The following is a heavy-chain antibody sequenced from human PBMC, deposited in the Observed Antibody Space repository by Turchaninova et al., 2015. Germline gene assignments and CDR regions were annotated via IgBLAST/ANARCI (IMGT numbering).Heavy chain of an antibody. CDR1: GGSFSGSW. CDR2: INNDGIT. V-gene: IGHV4-34*01. J-gene: IGHJ4*02. Sequence: QVQLQQWGAGLLKPSETLSLTCSVYGGSFSGSWWTWIRPAPGKGPEWIGEINNDGITNYNPSLKGRILMSVDTSKNQFSRKLSSVTAADTAVYYCARSQPQDFWGQGTLVTVSS. CDR3: ARSQPQDF.